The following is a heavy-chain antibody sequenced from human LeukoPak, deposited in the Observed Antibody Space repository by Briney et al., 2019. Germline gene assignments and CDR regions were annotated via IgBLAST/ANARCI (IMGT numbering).Heavy chain of an antibody. CDR2: IYYSGST. CDR3: ARCPFSGYPTPFDI. CDR1: GGSISSSSYY. Sequence: PETLSLTCTVSGGSISSSSYYWGWIRQPPGKGLEWIGRIYYSGSTYYNPSIKSRVTISVDTSKNQFSLKLSSVTAADTAVYYCARCPFSGYPTPFDIWGQGTMVTVSP. V-gene: IGHV4-39*07. D-gene: IGHD3-22*01. J-gene: IGHJ3*02.